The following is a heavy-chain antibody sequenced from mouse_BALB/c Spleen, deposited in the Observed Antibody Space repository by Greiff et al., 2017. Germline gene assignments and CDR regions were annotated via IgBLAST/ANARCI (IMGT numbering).Heavy chain of an antibody. CDR2: IDPANGNT. CDR3: AREGSTMITTTFAY. D-gene: IGHD2-4*01. V-gene: IGHV14-3*02. J-gene: IGHJ3*01. Sequence: EVQLQQSGAELVKPGASVKLSCTASGFNIKDTYMHWVKQRPEQGLEWIGRIDPANGNTKYDPKFQGKATITADTSSNTAYLQLSSLTSEDTAVYYCAREGSTMITTTFAYWGQGTLVTVSA. CDR1: GFNIKDTY.